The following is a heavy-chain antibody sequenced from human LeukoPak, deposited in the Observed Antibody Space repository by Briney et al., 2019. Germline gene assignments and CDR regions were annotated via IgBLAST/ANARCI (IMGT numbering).Heavy chain of an antibody. CDR2: IYTSGST. CDR1: GGSISSGSYY. D-gene: IGHD3-10*01. CDR3: ARDYYGSGSYYNWFDP. V-gene: IGHV4-61*02. Sequence: PSETLSLTCTVSGGSISSGSYYWSWLRPPAGKGLEWIGRIYTSGSTNYNPSLKTRVTISVDTSKNQCSLKLSSVTAADTAVYYCARDYYGSGSYYNWFDPWGQGTLVTVYS. J-gene: IGHJ5*02.